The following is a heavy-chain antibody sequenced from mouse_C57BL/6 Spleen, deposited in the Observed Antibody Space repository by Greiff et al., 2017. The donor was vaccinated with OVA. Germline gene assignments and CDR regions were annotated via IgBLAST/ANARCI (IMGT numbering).Heavy chain of an antibody. CDR3: ARSYYSHYYAMDY. D-gene: IGHD2-12*01. CDR1: GFTFSDYY. Sequence: EVKLMESGGGLVQPGGSLKLSCAASGFTFSDYYMYWVRQTPEKRLEWVAYISNGGGSTYYPYTVKGRFTIARDNAKNTLYLQMSRLKSEDTAMYYCARSYYSHYYAMDYWGQGTSVTVSS. V-gene: IGHV5-12*01. J-gene: IGHJ4*01. CDR2: ISNGGGST.